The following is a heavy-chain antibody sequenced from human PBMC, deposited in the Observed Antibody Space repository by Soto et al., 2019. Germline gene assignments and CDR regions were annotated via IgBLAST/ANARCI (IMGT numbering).Heavy chain of an antibody. CDR3: TKDRPYSGGTNFIF. D-gene: IGHD1-7*01. Sequence: EVNLVESGGGLVQPGGSLRLSCEISGLPLSSTWMTWVRQAPGRGLEWVGRTKCVFFGGTIDYAAPVKGRFSISRDESRNIVYLQMTSLKIEDTAIYYCTKDRPYSGGTNFIFWGQGTLVTVSS. V-gene: IGHV3-15*01. CDR1: GLPLSSTW. CDR2: TKCVFFGGTI. J-gene: IGHJ4*02.